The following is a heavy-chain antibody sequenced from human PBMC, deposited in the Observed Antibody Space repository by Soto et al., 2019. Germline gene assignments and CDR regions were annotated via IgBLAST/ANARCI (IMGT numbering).Heavy chain of an antibody. CDR3: AMPLIHYYDSSGRGSNAFDI. J-gene: IGHJ3*02. CDR1: GGTFSNYA. D-gene: IGHD3-22*01. CDR2: IIPIFGTA. Sequence: SVKVSCKASGGTFSNYAINWVRQAPGQGLEWMGGIIPIFGTANYAQKFQGRVTITADESTSTAYMELSSLRSEDTAVYYCAMPLIHYYDSSGRGSNAFDIWGQGTMVTVSS. V-gene: IGHV1-69*13.